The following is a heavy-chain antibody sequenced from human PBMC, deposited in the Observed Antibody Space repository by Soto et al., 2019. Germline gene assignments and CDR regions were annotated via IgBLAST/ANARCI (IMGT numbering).Heavy chain of an antibody. J-gene: IGHJ6*04. Sequence: GGSLRLSCAASGFTFSSYAMHWVRQAPGKGLEFVSVISSNGGNTYYTNSVKGRFTISRDNSKNTLYLQMGSLRAEDMAVYYCARGEDRSNPFRFHHYLLAVWGKGTTVTVSS. V-gene: IGHV3-64*01. D-gene: IGHD1-26*01. CDR3: ARGEDRSNPFRFHHYLLAV. CDR1: GFTFSSYA. CDR2: ISSNGGNT.